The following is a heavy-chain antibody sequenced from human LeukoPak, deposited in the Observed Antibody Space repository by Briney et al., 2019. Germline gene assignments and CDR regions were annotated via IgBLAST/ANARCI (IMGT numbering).Heavy chain of an antibody. D-gene: IGHD3-22*01. Sequence: GGSLRLSCTVSGFTVSSNSMSWVRQAPGKGLEWVSFIYSDNTHYSDSVKGRFTISRDNCKNTLYLQMNSLRAEDTAVYYCAKGNYYDSSGYYYVGNYYFDYWGQGTLVTVSS. CDR3: AKGNYYDSSGYYYVGNYYFDY. J-gene: IGHJ4*02. CDR1: GFTVSSNS. V-gene: IGHV3-53*01. CDR2: IYSDNT.